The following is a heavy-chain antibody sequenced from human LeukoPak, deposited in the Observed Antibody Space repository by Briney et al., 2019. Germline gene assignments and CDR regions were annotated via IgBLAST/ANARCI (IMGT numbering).Heavy chain of an antibody. Sequence: QPGRSLRLSCAASGFTFDDYAMHWVRQAPGKGLEWVSGISWNSGSIGYADSVKGRFTISRDNAKNSLYLQMNSLRAEDTALYYCAKEGQVAAAGYYYYGMDVWGQGITVTVSS. V-gene: IGHV3-9*01. CDR2: ISWNSGSI. D-gene: IGHD6-13*01. J-gene: IGHJ6*02. CDR1: GFTFDDYA. CDR3: AKEGQVAAAGYYYYGMDV.